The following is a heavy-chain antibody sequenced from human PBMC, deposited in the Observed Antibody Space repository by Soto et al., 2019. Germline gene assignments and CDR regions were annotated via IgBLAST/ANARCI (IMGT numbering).Heavy chain of an antibody. CDR3: AKPTYYDFWSGYAFDI. Sequence: GSLRLSCAASGFTFSSYAMSWVRQAPGKGLEWVSAISGSGGSTYYADSVKGRFTISRDNSKNTLYLQMNSLRAEDTAVYYCAKPTYYDFWSGYAFDIWGQGTMVTVSS. D-gene: IGHD3-3*01. J-gene: IGHJ3*02. CDR2: ISGSGGST. CDR1: GFTFSSYA. V-gene: IGHV3-23*01.